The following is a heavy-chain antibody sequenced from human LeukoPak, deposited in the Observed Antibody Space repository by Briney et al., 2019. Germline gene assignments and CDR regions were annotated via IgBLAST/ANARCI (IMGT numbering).Heavy chain of an antibody. CDR1: GYSFNSYY. Sequence: ASENVSCTASGYSFNSYYMHWVRQAPGQGLEWMGIINPSSGKTTYAQKFQARVTMTRDTSTSTIFMALSSLISEDTAVYYCARASEWLVKFDYWGQGTLVTVSS. CDR3: ARASEWLVKFDY. V-gene: IGHV1-46*02. D-gene: IGHD6-19*01. CDR2: INPSSGKT. J-gene: IGHJ4*02.